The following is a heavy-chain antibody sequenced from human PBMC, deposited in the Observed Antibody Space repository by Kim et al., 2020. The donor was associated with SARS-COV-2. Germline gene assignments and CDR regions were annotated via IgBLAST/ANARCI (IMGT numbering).Heavy chain of an antibody. J-gene: IGHJ4*02. CDR2: IYYSGST. CDR1: GGSISSGGYY. CDR3: ARAVKGSGSLDPLIDY. V-gene: IGHV4-31*03. D-gene: IGHD3-10*01. Sequence: SETLSLTCTVSGGSISSGGYYWSWIRQHPGKGLEWIGYIYYSGSTYYNPSLKSRVTISVDTSKNQFSLKLSSVTAADTAVYYCARAVKGSGSLDPLIDYWGQGTLVTVSS.